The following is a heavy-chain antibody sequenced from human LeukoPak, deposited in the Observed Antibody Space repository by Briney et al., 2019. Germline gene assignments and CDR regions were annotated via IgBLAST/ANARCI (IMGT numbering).Heavy chain of an antibody. J-gene: IGHJ3*02. CDR3: ARGRSGYSYVHDVFDI. D-gene: IGHD5-18*01. CDR2: IYYSGST. CDR1: GGSISSSSYY. Sequence: PSETLSLTCTVSGGSISSSSYYWGWIRQPPGKGLEWIGSIYYSGSTYYNPSLKSRVTISVDTSKNQFSLKLSSVTAADTAVYYCARGRSGYSYVHDVFDIWGQGTKVTVSS. V-gene: IGHV4-39*07.